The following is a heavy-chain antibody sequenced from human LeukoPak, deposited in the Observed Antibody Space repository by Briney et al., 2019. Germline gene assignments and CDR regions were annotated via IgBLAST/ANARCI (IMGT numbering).Heavy chain of an antibody. CDR2: INEDGSEK. Sequence: GGSLRLSCTVSGFIFSNYWMSWVRQAPGKGLEWVANINEDGSEKYYVDSVKGRLTISRDTAKNSLYLQMSSLRAEDTAVYYCARTLTSRGYWGSASSRAYFDYWGQGTLVTVSS. CDR1: GFIFSNYW. J-gene: IGHJ4*02. CDR3: ARTLTSRGYWGSASSRAYFDY. D-gene: IGHD3-10*01. V-gene: IGHV3-7*01.